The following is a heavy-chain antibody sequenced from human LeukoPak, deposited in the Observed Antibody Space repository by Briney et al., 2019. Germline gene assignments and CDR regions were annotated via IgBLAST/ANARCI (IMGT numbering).Heavy chain of an antibody. J-gene: IGHJ4*02. Sequence: GGSLRLSCAAPGFTFSSYGMHWVRQAPGKGLEWVAFIRYDGSNKYYADSVKGRFTISRDNSKNTLYLQMNSLRAEDTAVYYCAKEASIASGYWGQGTLVTVPS. CDR2: IRYDGSNK. CDR1: GFTFSSYG. V-gene: IGHV3-30*02. D-gene: IGHD2-21*01. CDR3: AKEASIASGY.